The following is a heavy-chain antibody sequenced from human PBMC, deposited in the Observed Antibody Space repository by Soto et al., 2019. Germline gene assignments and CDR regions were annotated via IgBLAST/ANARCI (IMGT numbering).Heavy chain of an antibody. J-gene: IGHJ4*02. V-gene: IGHV3-74*01. CDR1: GFTFSSYW. D-gene: IGHD6-13*01. CDR3: ARDPHSSSWYDY. Sequence: GGSLRLSCAASGFTFSSYWMHWVRQAPGKGLVWVSRINSDGSSTSYADSVKGRFTTSRDNAKNTLYLQMNSLRAEDTAVYYCARDPHSSSWYDYWGQGTLVTVSS. CDR2: INSDGSST.